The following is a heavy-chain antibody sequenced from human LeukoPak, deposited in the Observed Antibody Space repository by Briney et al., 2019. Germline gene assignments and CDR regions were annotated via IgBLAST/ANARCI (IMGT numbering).Heavy chain of an antibody. CDR1: GFTFSSYA. D-gene: IGHD3-10*01. Sequence: PGGSLRLSCAASGFTFSSYAMHWVRQAPGKGLEWVAFISYDGSNKYYADSVKGRFTFSRDNSKNTLYLQMNSLRAEDTAVYYCARQWFGDLWGQGTLVTVSS. CDR3: ARQWFGDL. CDR2: ISYDGSNK. J-gene: IGHJ4*02. V-gene: IGHV3-30*03.